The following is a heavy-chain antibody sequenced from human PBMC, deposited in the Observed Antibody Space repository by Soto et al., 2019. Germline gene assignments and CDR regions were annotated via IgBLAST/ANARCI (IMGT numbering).Heavy chain of an antibody. CDR1: GFIFRTYA. CDR2: ISNDGREK. V-gene: IGHV3-30*03. Sequence: QVQLVESGGGVVQPGKSLRLSCAGSGFIFRTYAIHWVRQTPGKGLEWVAVISNDGREKHYADSVRGRFAVSRDNFNSSLFLQMNSLRPEDTAVYYCARGRDSSGWVATGSPRLYYWGQGTLVIVSS. J-gene: IGHJ4*02. CDR3: ARGRDSSGWVATGSPRLYY. D-gene: IGHD6-19*01.